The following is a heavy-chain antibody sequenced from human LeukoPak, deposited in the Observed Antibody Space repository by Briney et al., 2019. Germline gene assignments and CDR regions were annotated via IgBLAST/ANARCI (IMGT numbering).Heavy chain of an antibody. Sequence: GGSLRLSCAASGFTFDDYGMSWVRQAPGKGLEWVSGINWNGGSTGYADSVKGRFTISRDNAKNSLYLQMNSLRAEDTALYYCARAAPHYNNYYYYYYMDVWGKGTTVTVSS. CDR3: ARAAPHYNNYYYYYYMDV. J-gene: IGHJ6*03. V-gene: IGHV3-20*04. CDR2: INWNGGST. CDR1: GFTFDDYG. D-gene: IGHD4-11*01.